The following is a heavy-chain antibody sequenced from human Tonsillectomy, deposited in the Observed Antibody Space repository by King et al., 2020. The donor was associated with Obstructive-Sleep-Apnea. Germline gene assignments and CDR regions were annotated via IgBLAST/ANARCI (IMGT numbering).Heavy chain of an antibody. CDR2: INHSGST. CDR3: ARVGLRFLEWPDAFDI. D-gene: IGHD3-3*01. CDR1: GGSFSGYY. Sequence: VQLQQWGAGLLKPSETLSLTCAVSGGSFSGYYWSWIRQPPGKGLEWIGEINHSGSTNYNPSLKSRVTISVDTSKNQFSLKLSSVTAADTAVYYCARVGLRFLEWPDAFDIWGQGTMVTVSS. J-gene: IGHJ3*02. V-gene: IGHV4-34*01.